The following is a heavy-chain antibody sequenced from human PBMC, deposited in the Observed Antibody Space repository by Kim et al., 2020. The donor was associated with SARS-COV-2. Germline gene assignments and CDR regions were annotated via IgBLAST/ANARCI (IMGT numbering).Heavy chain of an antibody. Sequence: SETLSLTCTVSGGSIGSYYWSWIRQPPGKGLEWIGYIYYSGSTNYNPSLKSRVTISVDTSKNQFSLKLSSVTAADTAGYSCAREDPSSSTFCYWRQGT. V-gene: IGHV4-59*01. CDR3: AREDPSSSTFCY. D-gene: IGHD6-6*01. CDR1: GGSIGSYY. J-gene: IGHJ4*02. CDR2: IYYSGST.